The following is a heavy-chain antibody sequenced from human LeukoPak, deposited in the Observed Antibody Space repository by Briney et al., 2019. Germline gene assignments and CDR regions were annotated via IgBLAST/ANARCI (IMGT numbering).Heavy chain of an antibody. CDR3: AKAYYDSSGYYNYFDY. V-gene: IGHV3-23*01. Sequence: PGGSLRLSCAASGFTFSSYAMRWVRQAPGKGLEWVSGISGSGGSTLYADSVKGRFTISRDNSKNTLYLQMNSLRAEDTAVYYCAKAYYDSSGYYNYFDYWGQGTLVTVSS. CDR1: GFTFSSYA. D-gene: IGHD3-22*01. J-gene: IGHJ4*02. CDR2: ISGSGGST.